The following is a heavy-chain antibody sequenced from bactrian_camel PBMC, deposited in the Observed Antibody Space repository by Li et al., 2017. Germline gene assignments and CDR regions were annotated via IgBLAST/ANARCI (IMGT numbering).Heavy chain of an antibody. D-gene: IGHD6*01. J-gene: IGHJ4*01. CDR2: ITSLPSLFRAA. Sequence: HVQLVESGGGLVQPGESLRLSCVASGITFSRHDMSWVRQAPGKEVEWVAGITSLPSLFRAASYADSVKGRFTISKDSANNTLYLQLNSLNPDDTAMYYCAAHSSILCSVLFSRAFKFWGQGTQVTVSS. CDR3: AAHSSILCSVLFSRAFKF. V-gene: IGHV3S6*01. CDR1: GITFSRHD.